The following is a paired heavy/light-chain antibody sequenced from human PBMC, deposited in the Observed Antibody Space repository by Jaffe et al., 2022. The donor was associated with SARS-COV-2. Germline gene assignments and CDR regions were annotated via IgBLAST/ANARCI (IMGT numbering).Light chain of an antibody. Sequence: AIRMTQSPSSFSASTGDRVTITCRASQGISSYLAWYQQKPGKAPKLLIYAASTLQSGVPSRFSGSGSGTDFTLTISCLQSEDFATYYCQQYYSYPPYTFGQGTKLEIK. J-gene: IGKJ2*01. V-gene: IGKV1-8*01. CDR2: AAS. CDR1: QGISSY. CDR3: QQYYSYPPYT.
Heavy chain of an antibody. CDR1: GFTFSSYS. CDR2: ISSSSSTI. Sequence: EVQLVESGGGLVQPGGSLRLSCAASGFTFSSYSMNWVRQAPGKGLEWVSYISSSSSTIYYADSVKGRFTISRDNAKNSLYLQMNSLRDEDTAVYYCARSGYCSGGSCSHYYYYGMDVWGQGTTVTVSS. CDR3: ARSGYCSGGSCSHYYYYGMDV. J-gene: IGHJ6*02. D-gene: IGHD2-15*01. V-gene: IGHV3-48*02.